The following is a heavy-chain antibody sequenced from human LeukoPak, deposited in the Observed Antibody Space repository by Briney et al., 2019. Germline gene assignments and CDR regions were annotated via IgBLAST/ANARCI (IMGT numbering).Heavy chain of an antibody. CDR2: INPNSGGT. CDR1: GYTFTGYY. J-gene: IGHJ4*02. Sequence: ASVTVSCKASGYTFTGYYMHWVRQAPGQGLEWMGWINPNSGGTNYAQKFQGRVTMTRDTSISTAYMELSRLRSDDTAVYYCARVLGTGGFLGYWGQGTLVTVSS. CDR3: ARVLGTGGFLGY. D-gene: IGHD7-27*01. V-gene: IGHV1-2*02.